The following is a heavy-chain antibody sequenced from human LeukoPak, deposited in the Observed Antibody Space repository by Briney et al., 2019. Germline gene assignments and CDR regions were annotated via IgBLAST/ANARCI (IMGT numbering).Heavy chain of an antibody. V-gene: IGHV5-51*01. Sequence: GESLKISCKGSGYSFTSYWIGWVRQMPGKGLEWMGIIYPGDSDIRYSPSFQGQVTISADKSISTAYLQWSSLKASDTAMYYCARTVPYGSGNYYYYYMDVWGKGTTVTISS. D-gene: IGHD3-10*01. CDR1: GYSFTSYW. J-gene: IGHJ6*03. CDR2: IYPGDSDI. CDR3: ARTVPYGSGNYYYYYMDV.